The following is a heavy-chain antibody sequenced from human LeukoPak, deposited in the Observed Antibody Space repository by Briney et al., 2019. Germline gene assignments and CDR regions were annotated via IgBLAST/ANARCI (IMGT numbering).Heavy chain of an antibody. D-gene: IGHD2-21*02. CDR3: ARVYLSRPVVVTATFDY. J-gene: IGHJ4*02. CDR2: ISSSGSTI. Sequence: GGSLRLSCAASGFTFSNAWMSWVRQAPGKGLEWVSYISSSGSTIYYADSVKGRFTISRDNAKNSLYLQMNSLRAEDTAVYYCARVYLSRPVVVTATFDYWGQGTLVTVSS. CDR1: GFTFSNAW. V-gene: IGHV3-11*01.